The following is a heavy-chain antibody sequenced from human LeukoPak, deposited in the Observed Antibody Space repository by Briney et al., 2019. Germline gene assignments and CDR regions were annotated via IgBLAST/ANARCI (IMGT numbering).Heavy chain of an antibody. CDR2: IKQDGGGI. Sequence: PGGSLRLSCVASGFTITNYGMHWVRQAPGKGLEWVANIKQDGGGIYYVDSVKGRFTISRDNAKNSLYLQMNTLRAEDTAVYYCARRYFDLWGRGTLVTVSS. V-gene: IGHV3-7*01. CDR1: GFTITNYG. CDR3: ARRYFDL. J-gene: IGHJ2*01.